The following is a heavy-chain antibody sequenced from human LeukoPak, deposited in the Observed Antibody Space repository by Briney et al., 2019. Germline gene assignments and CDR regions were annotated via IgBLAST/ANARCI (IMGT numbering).Heavy chain of an antibody. CDR3: ASLYSSGWFFYYYYGMDV. Sequence: GGSLRLSCAASGFTFSSYAMHWVRQAPGKGLEWVAVISYDGSNKYYADSVKGRFTISRDNSKNTLYLQMNSLRAEDTAVYYCASLYSSGWFFYYYYGMDVWGQGTTVTVSS. CDR2: ISYDGSNK. J-gene: IGHJ6*02. CDR1: GFTFSSYA. D-gene: IGHD6-19*01. V-gene: IGHV3-30-3*01.